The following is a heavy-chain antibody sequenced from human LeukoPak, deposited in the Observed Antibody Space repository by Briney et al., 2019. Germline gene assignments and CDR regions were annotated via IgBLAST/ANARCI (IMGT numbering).Heavy chain of an antibody. CDR3: VRDVWGDRDSYFDY. CDR2: INPDGSEK. V-gene: IGHV3-7*04. D-gene: IGHD2-21*01. J-gene: IGHJ4*02. CDR1: GLTFSSLW. Sequence: GGSLRLSCAASGLTFSSLWMNWVRQAPGKGLEWVANINPDGSEKYYVDSVKGRFTISRDNAKNTLYMQMNSLRAEDTAVYYCVRDVWGDRDSYFDYWGQGTLVTVST.